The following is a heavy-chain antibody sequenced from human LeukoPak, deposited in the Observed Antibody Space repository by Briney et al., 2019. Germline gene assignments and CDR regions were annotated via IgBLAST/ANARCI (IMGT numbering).Heavy chain of an antibody. D-gene: IGHD3-22*01. Sequence: PGRSLRLSCAPSGFTFSDYYTSWVRQAPGKGLEWVSYISGSGSTLYHADSVKGRFTISRDNAKNSLYLQMNSLRAEDTAVYYCASFPLEYYYDSSDIDYWGQGTLVTVSS. V-gene: IGHV3-11*04. CDR3: ASFPLEYYYDSSDIDY. CDR2: ISGSGSTL. J-gene: IGHJ4*02. CDR1: GFTFSDYY.